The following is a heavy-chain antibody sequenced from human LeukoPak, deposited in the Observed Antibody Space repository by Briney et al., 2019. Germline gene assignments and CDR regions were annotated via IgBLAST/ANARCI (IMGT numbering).Heavy chain of an antibody. Sequence: GGSLRLSCAASGFTFSSYGMSWVRQAPGKGLEWVSAISGSGGSTYYADSVKGRFTISRDNSKNTLYLQMNSLRAEDTAVYYCAREQSGSYLFVGGYFDYWGQGTLVTVSS. CDR3: AREQSGSYLFVGGYFDY. CDR2: ISGSGGST. CDR1: GFTFSSYG. J-gene: IGHJ4*02. D-gene: IGHD1-26*01. V-gene: IGHV3-23*01.